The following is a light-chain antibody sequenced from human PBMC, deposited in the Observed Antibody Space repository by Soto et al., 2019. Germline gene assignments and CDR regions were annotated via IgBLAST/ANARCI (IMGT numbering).Light chain of an antibody. CDR3: QSYDSSLSGVV. V-gene: IGLV1-40*01. CDR1: SSNIGAGYD. CDR2: GNS. J-gene: IGLJ2*01. Sequence: QSVLTQPPSVSGAPGQRVTISCTGSSSNIGAGYDVHWYQQFPGTAPKLLIYGNSNRPSGVPDRFSGSKSGTSASLAITGIQAEDEADYYCQSYDSSLSGVVFGGGTKVTVL.